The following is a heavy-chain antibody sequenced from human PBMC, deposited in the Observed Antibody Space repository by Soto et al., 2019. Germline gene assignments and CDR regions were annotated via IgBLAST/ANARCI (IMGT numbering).Heavy chain of an antibody. V-gene: IGHV4-30-4*01. CDR3: ARGPTVMRSNWFDP. D-gene: IGHD2-8*01. CDR1: GGSISSGDYY. CDR2: IYYSGST. Sequence: QVQLQESGPGLVKPSQTLSLTCTVSGGSISSGDYYWSWIRQPPGKGLEWIGYIYYSGSTYYNPSLKRRVTXXVXTXXNQFSLKLSSVTAADTAVYYCARGPTVMRSNWFDPWGQGTLVTVSS. J-gene: IGHJ5*02.